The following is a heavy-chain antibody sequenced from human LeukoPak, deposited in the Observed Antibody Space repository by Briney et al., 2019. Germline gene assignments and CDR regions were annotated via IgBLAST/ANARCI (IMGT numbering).Heavy chain of an antibody. D-gene: IGHD4-11*01. V-gene: IGHV3-48*01. CDR2: ISSSSSTI. Sequence: GGSLRLSCAASGFTFSSYSMNWVRQAPGKGLEWVSYISSSSSTIYYTDSVKGRFTISRDNAKNSLYLQMNSLRAEDTAVYYCAVSLMDYSNYYFDYWGQGTLVTVSS. CDR3: AVSLMDYSNYYFDY. J-gene: IGHJ4*02. CDR1: GFTFSSYS.